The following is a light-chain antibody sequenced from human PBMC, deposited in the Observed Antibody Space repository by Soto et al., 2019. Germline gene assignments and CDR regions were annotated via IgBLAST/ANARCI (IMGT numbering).Light chain of an antibody. V-gene: IGKV1-39*01. J-gene: IGKJ1*01. CDR2: AAS. CDR1: QTVSTY. Sequence: IQMTQSPSSLSASVGDRVTITCRAGQTVSTYLNWYQQKPGKAPKLLIYAASSLQSGVPSRFSGSGSGTDFTLTISSLQPDDFPTYYCQQSYSTPRTFGQGTKVEIK. CDR3: QQSYSTPRT.